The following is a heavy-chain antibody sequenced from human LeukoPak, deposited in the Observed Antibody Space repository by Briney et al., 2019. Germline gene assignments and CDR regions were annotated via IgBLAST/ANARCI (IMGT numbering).Heavy chain of an antibody. CDR2: IYYSGTT. D-gene: IGHD3-10*01. Sequence: PSETLSLTCTVSGDSISSVTYYWGWIRQPPGKGLEWIGTIYYSGTTYYNPSLKSRVTISVDTSKRQYSLRLNSVTAADTAVYYCARLLTGGRRGIDSWGQGTLVIVSS. CDR3: ARLLTGGRRGIDS. CDR1: GDSISSVTYY. V-gene: IGHV4-39*01. J-gene: IGHJ4*02.